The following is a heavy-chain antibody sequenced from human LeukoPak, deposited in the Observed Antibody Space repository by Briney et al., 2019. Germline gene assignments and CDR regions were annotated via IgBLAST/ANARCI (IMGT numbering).Heavy chain of an antibody. CDR2: IYDRGST. D-gene: IGHD1-14*01. CDR1: GGSIGSGSFY. CDR3: ARSGGAGTDY. Sequence: SQTLSLTCTVSGGSIGSGSFYWNWIRQPPGKGLEWIGNIYDRGSTSYNPSLKSRVTISLDRSKNQISLKLSSVTAADTAVYYCARSGGAGTDYWGQGTLVTVSS. J-gene: IGHJ4*02. V-gene: IGHV4-30-2*01.